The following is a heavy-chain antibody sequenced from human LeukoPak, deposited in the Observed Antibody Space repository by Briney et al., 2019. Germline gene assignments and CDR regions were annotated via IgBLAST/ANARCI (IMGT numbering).Heavy chain of an antibody. Sequence: PSETLSLTCTVSGGSISSSSYYWGWIRQPPGKGLEWIGSIYYSGSTYYNPSLKSRVTISVDTSKNQFSLKLSSVTAADTAVYYCARQAREGFDYWGQGTLVTVSS. V-gene: IGHV4-39*01. CDR2: IYYSGST. CDR3: ARQAREGFDY. CDR1: GGSISSSSYY. J-gene: IGHJ4*02.